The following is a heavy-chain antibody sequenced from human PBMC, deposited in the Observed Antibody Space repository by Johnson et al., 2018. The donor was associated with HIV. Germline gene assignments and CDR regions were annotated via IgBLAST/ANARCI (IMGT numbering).Heavy chain of an antibody. CDR1: GFPFSDYY. Sequence: VQLVESGGGLVTPGGSLRLSCAASGFPFSDYYMSWIRQAPGKGLEWVSYISRSGSTIYYADSVKGRFTISRDNAKNSLYLQMNSLRAEYTAVYYCARGRKDIAAADGLDNDAFDMWGQGTLVTVSS. CDR3: ARGRKDIAAADGLDNDAFDM. J-gene: IGHJ3*02. V-gene: IGHV3-11*04. D-gene: IGHD5-12*01. CDR2: ISRSGSTI.